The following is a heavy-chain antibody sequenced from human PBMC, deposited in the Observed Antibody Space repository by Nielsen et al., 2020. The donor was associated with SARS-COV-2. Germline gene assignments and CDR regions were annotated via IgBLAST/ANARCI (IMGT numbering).Heavy chain of an antibody. Sequence: SETLSLTCTVSGGFISSSSYYWGWIRQPPGKGLEWIGSIYYSGSTYYNPSLKSRVTISVDTSKNQFSLKLSSVTAADTAVYYCARQRRDLGQGAAFDIWGQGTMVTVSS. CDR3: ARQRRDLGQGAAFDI. J-gene: IGHJ3*02. CDR1: GGFISSSSYY. D-gene: IGHD3-16*01. V-gene: IGHV4-39*01. CDR2: IYYSGST.